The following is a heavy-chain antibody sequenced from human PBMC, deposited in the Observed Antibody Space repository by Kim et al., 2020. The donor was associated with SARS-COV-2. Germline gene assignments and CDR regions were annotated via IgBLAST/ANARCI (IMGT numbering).Heavy chain of an antibody. CDR2: INQDGSDK. D-gene: IGHD4-17*01. CDR1: GFTFSTYW. V-gene: IGHV3-7*01. CDR3: ARHRSGTNYYGATDY. Sequence: GGSLRLSCAASGFTFSTYWMGWVRQAPGKGLEWVANINQDGSDKYYVDSVKGRFTISRDNAKNSLFLQMNSLRADDTAVYFCARHRSGTNYYGATDYWG. J-gene: IGHJ4*01.